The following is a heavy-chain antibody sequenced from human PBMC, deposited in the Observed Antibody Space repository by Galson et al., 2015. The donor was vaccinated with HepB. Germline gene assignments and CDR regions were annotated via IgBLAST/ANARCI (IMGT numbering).Heavy chain of an antibody. Sequence: SLRLSCAASGFTFSSYWMSWVRQAPGKGLEWVANIKQDGSEKYYVDSVKGRFTISRDNAKNSRYLQMNSLRAEDTAVYYCARDSGAYCGGDCYSYYYYYYGLDVWGQGTTVTVSS. CDR1: GFTFSSYW. CDR3: ARDSGAYCGGDCYSYYYYYYGLDV. D-gene: IGHD2-21*02. CDR2: IKQDGSEK. V-gene: IGHV3-7*03. J-gene: IGHJ6*02.